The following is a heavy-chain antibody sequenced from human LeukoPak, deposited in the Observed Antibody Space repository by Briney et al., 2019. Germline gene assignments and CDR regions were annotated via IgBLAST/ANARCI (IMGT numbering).Heavy chain of an antibody. D-gene: IGHD6-13*01. CDR2: INPNSGDT. J-gene: IGHJ6*03. Sequence: ASVKVSCKASGYIFTGYYIHWVRQAPGQGLEWMGWINPNSGDTKYAQKFQGRVTMTRDTSNNTVYMDLTRLIFDDTAMYYCAREAGTGSHYYMDVWGKGTTVTISS. CDR1: GYIFTGYY. CDR3: AREAGTGSHYYMDV. V-gene: IGHV1-2*02.